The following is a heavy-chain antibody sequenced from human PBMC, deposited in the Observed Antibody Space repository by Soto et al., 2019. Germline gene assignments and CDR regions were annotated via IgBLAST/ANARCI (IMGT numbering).Heavy chain of an antibody. Sequence: ASVKVSCKASGYTFTSYYMQWVRQAPGQGLEWMGIINPSGGSTSYAQKFQGRVTMTRDTSTSTVYMELSSLRSEDTAVYYCARVHCGGDCYPYYFDYWGQGTLVTVSS. V-gene: IGHV1-46*01. CDR3: ARVHCGGDCYPYYFDY. J-gene: IGHJ4*02. CDR1: GYTFTSYY. D-gene: IGHD2-21*02. CDR2: INPSGGST.